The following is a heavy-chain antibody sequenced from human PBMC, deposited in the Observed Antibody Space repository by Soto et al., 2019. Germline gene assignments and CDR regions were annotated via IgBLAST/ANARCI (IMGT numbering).Heavy chain of an antibody. D-gene: IGHD2-2*01. J-gene: IGHJ4*02. CDR1: GGSIRSYY. CDR2: IYYSGTT. Sequence: QVQLQESGPGLVKPSETLSLTCTVSGGSIRSYYWSSIRQPPGKGLEWIGYIYYSGTTNYNPSLKRRGTISVDTSKNQVSLKLTSVTAGDTAVSYCARGYDYGDYGGQGTLVTVSS. CDR3: ARGYDYGDY. V-gene: IGHV4-59*01.